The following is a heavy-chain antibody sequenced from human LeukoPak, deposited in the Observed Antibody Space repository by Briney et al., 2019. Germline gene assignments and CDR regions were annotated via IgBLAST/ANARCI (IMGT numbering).Heavy chain of an antibody. D-gene: IGHD3-3*01. CDR2: IVSNGGNT. CDR1: GLTFSSHA. Sequence: GGSLRLSCAASGLTFSSHAMHWVRQAPGKGLEYVSAIVSNGGNTYYADSVRGRFTISRDNSKDTVYLQMGSLRPEDTAVYYCARGGYYAASDIWGQGALVTVSS. CDR3: ARGGYYAASDI. J-gene: IGHJ4*02. V-gene: IGHV3-64*02.